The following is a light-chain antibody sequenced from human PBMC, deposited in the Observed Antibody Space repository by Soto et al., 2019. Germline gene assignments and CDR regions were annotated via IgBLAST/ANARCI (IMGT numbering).Light chain of an antibody. CDR3: QQYAGSPLA. Sequence: EIVLTQSPGTLSLSPGERATLSCRASQSVSSTYLAWYQQRPGQAPRLLIYGASSRATGIPDRFSGSGSGTDFTLTISILEPEDFAVYYCQQYAGSPLAFGGGTKVEIK. CDR1: QSVSSTY. CDR2: GAS. J-gene: IGKJ4*01. V-gene: IGKV3-20*01.